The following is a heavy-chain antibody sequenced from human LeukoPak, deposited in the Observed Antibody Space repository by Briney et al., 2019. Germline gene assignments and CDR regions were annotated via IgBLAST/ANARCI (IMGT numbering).Heavy chain of an antibody. CDR1: GFKFRDYY. V-gene: IGHV3-11*01. J-gene: IGHJ5*02. CDR3: ARGGWSRGWFDP. CDR2: ISMSGSVI. D-gene: IGHD3-22*01. Sequence: PGGSLRLSCAASGFKFRDYYMSSIRQAPGKGLEWISYISMSGSVIQYSDSVKGRFTTSRDNVKNSLHLQMDSLRVDDTAVYYCARGGWSRGWFDPWGQGTLASVSS.